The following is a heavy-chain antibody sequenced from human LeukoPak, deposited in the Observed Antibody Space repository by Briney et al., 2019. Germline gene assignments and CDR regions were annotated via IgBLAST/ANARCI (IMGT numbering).Heavy chain of an antibody. CDR1: GGSISSSSYY. Sequence: SETLSLTCSVSGGSISSSSYYWGWIRQPPGKGLEWIGSIYYSGSTYYNPSLKSRVTISVDTSKNQFSLKLSSVTAADTAVYYCALGGYYYDSSLDYWGQGTLVTVSS. CDR2: IYYSGST. D-gene: IGHD3-22*01. J-gene: IGHJ4*02. V-gene: IGHV4-39*07. CDR3: ALGGYYYDSSLDY.